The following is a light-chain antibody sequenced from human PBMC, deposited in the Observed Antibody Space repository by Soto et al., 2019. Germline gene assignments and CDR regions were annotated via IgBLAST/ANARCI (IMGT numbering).Light chain of an antibody. Sequence: EIVLTQSPATLSLYPGERATLSCRASQSVNNYLAWYQQKPGQAPRLLIYDTSDRATGIPARFSGSGSGTDFTLTISSLEPEDFAVYYCHQRQSWPRTFGQGTKVDIK. CDR2: DTS. CDR1: QSVNNY. CDR3: HQRQSWPRT. J-gene: IGKJ1*01. V-gene: IGKV3-11*01.